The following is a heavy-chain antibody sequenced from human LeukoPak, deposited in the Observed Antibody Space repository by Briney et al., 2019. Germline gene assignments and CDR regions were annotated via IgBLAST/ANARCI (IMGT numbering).Heavy chain of an antibody. J-gene: IGHJ6*02. CDR1: GGSFSGYY. V-gene: IGHV4-59*08. Sequence: SETLSLTCAVYGGSFSGYYWSWIRQPPGKGLEWIGYIYYSGSTNYNPSLKSRVTISVDTSKNQFSLKLSSVTAADTAVYYCARQWLAYYYGMDVWGQGTTVTVSS. CDR3: ARQWLAYYYGMDV. D-gene: IGHD6-19*01. CDR2: IYYSGST.